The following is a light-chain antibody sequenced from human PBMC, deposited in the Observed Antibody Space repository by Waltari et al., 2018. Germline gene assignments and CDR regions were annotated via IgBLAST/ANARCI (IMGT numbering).Light chain of an antibody. J-gene: IGKJ1*01. CDR2: DAS. V-gene: IGKV3-20*01. CDR1: QSVGKS. CDR3: QKYVSLPAT. Sequence: EIVLTQSQGTLSLSPGERATLSCRASQSVGKSLAWYQQKPGQAPRLLIYDASSRATGIPDRFSGSGFGTDFSLTISRLEPEDFAVYYCQKYVSLPATFGQGTKVEIK.